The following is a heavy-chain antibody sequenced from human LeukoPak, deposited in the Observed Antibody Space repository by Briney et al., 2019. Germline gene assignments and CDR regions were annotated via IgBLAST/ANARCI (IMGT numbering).Heavy chain of an antibody. V-gene: IGHV3-53*01. Sequence: PGGSLRLSCAASGFTVSSYYMSWVRQAPGKGLEWVSFIKSGDATHYADSVKGRFTISRDYSKNTLYLQMNNLRPEDTAVYYCARGLRSGWSSSFDFWGQGTLVTVSS. CDR2: IKSGDAT. D-gene: IGHD6-19*01. J-gene: IGHJ4*02. CDR1: GFTVSSYY. CDR3: ARGLRSGWSSSFDF.